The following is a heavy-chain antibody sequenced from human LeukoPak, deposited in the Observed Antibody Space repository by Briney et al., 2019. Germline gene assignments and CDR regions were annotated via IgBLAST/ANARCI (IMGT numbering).Heavy chain of an antibody. V-gene: IGHV4-34*01. J-gene: IGHJ4*02. CDR1: GGSFSGYY. Sequence: SETLPLTCAVYGGSFSGYYWSWIRQPPGKGLEWIGEINHSGSTNYNPSLKSRVTISVDTSKNQFSLKLSSVTAADTAVYYCARAGPSSSWYPDYWGQGTLVTVSS. D-gene: IGHD6-13*01. CDR3: ARAGPSSSWYPDY. CDR2: INHSGST.